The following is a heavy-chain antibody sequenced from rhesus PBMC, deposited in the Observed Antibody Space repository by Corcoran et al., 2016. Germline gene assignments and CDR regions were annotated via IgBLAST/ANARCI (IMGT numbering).Heavy chain of an antibody. CDR1: GGSISDDYY. V-gene: IGHV4-106*01. J-gene: IGHJ4*01. CDR3: ASLIAAAYFDY. CDR2: IYGSGGGT. Sequence: QVQLQESGPGLVKPSETLSLTCAVSGGSISDDYYWSWIRQPPGKGLEWIGYIYGSGGGTNYNPSLKNRVTIVIDTSQNQFSLQLSSVTAADTAVYYCASLIAAAYFDYWGQGVLVTVSS. D-gene: IGHD6-25*01.